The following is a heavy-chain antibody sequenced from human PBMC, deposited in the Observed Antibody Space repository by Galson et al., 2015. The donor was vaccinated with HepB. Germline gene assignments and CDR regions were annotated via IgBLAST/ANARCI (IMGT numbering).Heavy chain of an antibody. CDR2: ISSNGGST. CDR1: GFTFSSYA. V-gene: IGHV3-64D*06. CDR3: VKGGRGGMGMVRGPPGP. Sequence: SLRLSCAASGFTFSSYAMHWVRQAPGKGLEYVSAISSNGGSTYYADSVKGRFTISRDNSKNTLYLQMSSLRAEDTAVYYCVKGGRGGMGMVRGPPGPWGQGTLVTVSS. D-gene: IGHD3-10*01. J-gene: IGHJ5*02.